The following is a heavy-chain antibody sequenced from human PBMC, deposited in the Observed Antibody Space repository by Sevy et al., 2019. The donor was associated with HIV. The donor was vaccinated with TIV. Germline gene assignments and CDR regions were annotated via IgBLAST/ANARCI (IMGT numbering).Heavy chain of an antibody. Sequence: GWSLRLSCAASGFTFSDFYMSWIRQAPGKGLEWVSYISSSGSTIYYADSVKGRFTISRDNAKNSLYLQMNSLRAEDTAVYYCARGTGSSGWYFDYYGMDVWGQGTTVTVSS. CDR2: ISSSGSTI. CDR3: ARGTGSSGWYFDYYGMDV. D-gene: IGHD6-19*01. J-gene: IGHJ6*02. V-gene: IGHV3-11*01. CDR1: GFTFSDFY.